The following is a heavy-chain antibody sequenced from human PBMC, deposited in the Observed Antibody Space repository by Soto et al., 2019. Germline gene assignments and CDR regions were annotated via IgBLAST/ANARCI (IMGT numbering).Heavy chain of an antibody. Sequence: ASVKVSCKASGYTFTSYGISWVRQAPGQGLEWMGWISAYNGNTNYAQKLQGRVTMTTDTSTSTAYMELRSLRSDDTAVYYCARERVGFWRGPIHYHGMDVWGQGTTVTVSS. CDR1: GYTFTSYG. CDR2: ISAYNGNT. J-gene: IGHJ6*02. D-gene: IGHD3-3*01. CDR3: ARERVGFWRGPIHYHGMDV. V-gene: IGHV1-18*04.